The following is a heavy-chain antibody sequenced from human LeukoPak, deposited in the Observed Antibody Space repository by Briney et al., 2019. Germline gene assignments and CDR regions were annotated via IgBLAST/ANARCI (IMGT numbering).Heavy chain of an antibody. D-gene: IGHD6-13*01. V-gene: IGHV1-2*02. CDR3: ARDLRDSSSWYYFDY. J-gene: IGHJ4*02. CDR2: INPNSGGT. Sequence: ASVKVSCKASGYTFTGYYMHWVRQAPGQGLEWMGWINPNSGGTNYAQKFQGRVTMTRDTSISTAYMELSRLRSDDTAVYYCARDLRDSSSWYYFDYWGQGTLVTVSS. CDR1: GYTFTGYY.